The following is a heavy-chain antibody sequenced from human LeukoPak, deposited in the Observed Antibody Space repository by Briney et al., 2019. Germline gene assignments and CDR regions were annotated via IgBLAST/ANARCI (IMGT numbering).Heavy chain of an antibody. V-gene: IGHV3-30*18. CDR1: LFTSSSYG. Sequence: GGSLRLSCAASLFTSSSYGMHWVRQAPGKGLGWGAVISYDGSNKYYADSVKGRFTISRDNSKNTLYLQMNSLRAEDTAVYYCAKDPRPLYSILYGMDVWGQGTTVTVSS. J-gene: IGHJ6*02. D-gene: IGHD6-13*01. CDR2: ISYDGSNK. CDR3: AKDPRPLYSILYGMDV.